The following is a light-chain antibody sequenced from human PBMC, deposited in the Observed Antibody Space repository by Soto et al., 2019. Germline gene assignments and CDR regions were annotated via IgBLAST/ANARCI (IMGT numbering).Light chain of an antibody. J-gene: IGKJ4*01. CDR1: QSVGRNY. V-gene: IGKV3-20*01. CDR3: HQYAVSPLT. CDR2: DAS. Sequence: EIVLTQSPGTLSLSPGESATLSCRASQSVGRNYLAWFQHKPDQAPRLLIYDASNRATGVPDRFSGSGSGTDFTLSVTRLETEDFAVYYCHQYAVSPLTFGGGTTVEIK.